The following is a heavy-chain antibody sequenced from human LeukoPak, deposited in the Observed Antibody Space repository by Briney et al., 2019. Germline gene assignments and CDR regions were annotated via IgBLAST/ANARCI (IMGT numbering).Heavy chain of an antibody. CDR1: GFNFNNYN. CDR2: ITLSSSTI. Sequence: PGGSLGLSCVASGFNFNNYNMNWVRQAPGKGLEWVSYITLSSSTIYYADSVKGRFTISRDNAKNSVYLQMNSLRAEDTAVYYCAREPSYSSSWYTSCDYWGQGTLVTVSS. CDR3: AREPSYSSSWYTSCDY. J-gene: IGHJ4*02. D-gene: IGHD6-13*01. V-gene: IGHV3-48*01.